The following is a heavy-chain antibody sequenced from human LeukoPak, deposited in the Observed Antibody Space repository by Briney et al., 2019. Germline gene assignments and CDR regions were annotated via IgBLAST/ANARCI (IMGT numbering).Heavy chain of an antibody. J-gene: IGHJ6*02. Sequence: SETLSLTCTVSGGSISSGGYYWSWIRQHPGKGLEWIGYIYYSGSTYYNPSLKSRVTISVDTSKNQFSLKLSSVTAADTAVYYCARDKRVWLLTGGRYYYYGMDVWGQGTTVTVSS. D-gene: IGHD3-16*01. V-gene: IGHV4-31*03. CDR1: GGSISSGGYY. CDR3: ARDKRVWLLTGGRYYYYGMDV. CDR2: IYYSGST.